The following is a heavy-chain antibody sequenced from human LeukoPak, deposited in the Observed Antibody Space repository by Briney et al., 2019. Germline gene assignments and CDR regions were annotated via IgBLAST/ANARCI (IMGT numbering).Heavy chain of an antibody. V-gene: IGHV4-4*07. D-gene: IGHD3-10*01. CDR1: GGSISSYY. CDR3: AATGPTLLWFGEEYYYGMDV. J-gene: IGHJ6*02. CDR2: IHTSGST. Sequence: SETLSLTCTVSGGSISSYYWSWIRQPDGKGLEWIGRIHTSGSTNYNPSLKSRVTMSVDTSENQFSLKLSSVTAADTAVYYCAATGPTLLWFGEEYYYGMDVWGQGTTVTVSS.